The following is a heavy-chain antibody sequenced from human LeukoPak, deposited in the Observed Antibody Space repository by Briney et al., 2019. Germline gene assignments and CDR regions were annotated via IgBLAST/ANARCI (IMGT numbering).Heavy chain of an antibody. CDR2: IYYSGST. CDR3: ARDHTYYDILTGYSFGAYDI. Sequence: PSETLSLTCTVSGGSLSSYYWSWVRQPPGKGLEWIGDIYYSGSTNYNTYLKSRVTISVDTSKNQFSLKLSSVTAADAAVYYCARDHTYYDILTGYSFGAYDIWCQGTMVTVSS. J-gene: IGHJ3*02. D-gene: IGHD3-9*01. CDR1: GGSLSSYY. V-gene: IGHV4-59*01.